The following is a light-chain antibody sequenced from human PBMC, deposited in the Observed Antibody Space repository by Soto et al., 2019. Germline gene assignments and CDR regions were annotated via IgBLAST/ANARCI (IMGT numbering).Light chain of an antibody. CDR1: SSDVGGYKY. Sequence: QSVLTQPPSASGSPGQSVTISCTGTSSDVGGYKYVSWYQQHPGKAPKLMIYEVSKRPSGVPDRFSGSKSGNTASLTVSGLQAEDGANYSCSSYAGSDNVVFGGGTKLTVL. V-gene: IGLV2-8*01. CDR3: SSYAGSDNVV. J-gene: IGLJ2*01. CDR2: EVS.